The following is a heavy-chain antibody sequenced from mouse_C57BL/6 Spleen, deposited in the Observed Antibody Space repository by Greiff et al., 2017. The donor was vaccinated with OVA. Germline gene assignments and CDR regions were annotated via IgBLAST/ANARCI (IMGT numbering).Heavy chain of an antibody. V-gene: IGHV1-82*01. CDR3: ARPHYGEPRAYAMDY. Sequence: QVQLQQSGPELVKPGASVKISCKASGYAFSSSWMNWVKQRPGKGLEWIGRIYPGDGDTNYNGKFKGKATLTADKSSSTAYMQLSSLTSEDSAVYVCARPHYGEPRAYAMDYWGQGTSVTVSS. D-gene: IGHD1-1*01. CDR2: IYPGDGDT. CDR1: GYAFSSSW. J-gene: IGHJ4*01.